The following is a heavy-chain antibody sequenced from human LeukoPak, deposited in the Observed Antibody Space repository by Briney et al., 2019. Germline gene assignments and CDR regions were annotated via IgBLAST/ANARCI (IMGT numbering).Heavy chain of an antibody. CDR1: GYTFTSYY. CDR2: INPNSGGT. J-gene: IGHJ4*02. Sequence: ASVKVSCKASGYTFTSYYMHWVRQAPGQGLEWMGWINPNSGGTNYAQKFQGRVTMTRDTSISTAYMELSRLRSDDTAVYYCARVTAARRTIGYWGQGTLVTVSS. D-gene: IGHD6-6*01. CDR3: ARVTAARRTIGY. V-gene: IGHV1-2*02.